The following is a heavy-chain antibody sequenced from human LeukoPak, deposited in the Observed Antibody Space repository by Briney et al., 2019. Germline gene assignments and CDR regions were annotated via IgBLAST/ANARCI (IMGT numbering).Heavy chain of an antibody. Sequence: PSGTLSLTCAVSGGSISGSNWWSWVRQPPGEGLEGIGEIYRSGTTIYNPPLKSRVTISVDKSTNQFSLNLSSVTAADTAGYYCARGTLIWFGEFNYFDYWGQGTLVTVSS. J-gene: IGHJ4*02. D-gene: IGHD3-10*01. CDR2: IYRSGTT. CDR3: ARGTLIWFGEFNYFDY. CDR1: GGSISGSNW. V-gene: IGHV4-4*02.